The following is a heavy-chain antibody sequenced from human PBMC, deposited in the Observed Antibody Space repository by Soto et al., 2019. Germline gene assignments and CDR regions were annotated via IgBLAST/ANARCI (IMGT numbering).Heavy chain of an antibody. CDR1: GYTFINHG. CDR2: ISTFNGNT. D-gene: IGHD1-1*01. V-gene: IGHV1-18*01. CDR3: ARHRPSRENEPPKPWVAMDA. Sequence: QVQLVQSGAEVKRPGASVKVSCKASGYTFINHGISWVRQARGQGLEWMGWISTFNGNTVFAQKLADRVTLTTDTSTTNADMELRSLTSDDTAIYFCARHRPSRENEPPKPWVAMDAWGQGSTVTVSS. J-gene: IGHJ6*02.